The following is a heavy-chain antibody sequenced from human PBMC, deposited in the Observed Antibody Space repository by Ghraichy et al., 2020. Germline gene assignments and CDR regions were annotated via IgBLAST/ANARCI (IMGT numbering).Heavy chain of an antibody. D-gene: IGHD3-10*01. CDR2: IYSGGST. CDR3: ARDGGYLRGGDGMDV. Sequence: GGSLRLSCAASGFTVSSNYMSWVRQAPGKGLEWVSVIYSGGSTYYADSVKGRFTISRDNSKNTLYLQMNSLRAEDTAVYYCARDGGYLRGGDGMDVWGQGTTVTVSS. CDR1: GFTVSSNY. J-gene: IGHJ6*02. V-gene: IGHV3-53*01.